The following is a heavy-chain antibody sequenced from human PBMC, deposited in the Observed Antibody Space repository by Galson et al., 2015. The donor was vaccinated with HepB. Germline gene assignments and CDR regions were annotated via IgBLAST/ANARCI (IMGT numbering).Heavy chain of an antibody. Sequence: SLRLSCAASGFSFSSYTMNWVRQAPGKGLEWVSYISSSCSTIYYADSVKGRFTISRDNAKNTLSLQMNSLRAEDTAVYYCAKDSDPGWSFDYRGQGTLGTVSS. CDR3: AKDSDPGWSFDY. V-gene: IGHV3-48*04. CDR2: ISSSCSTI. J-gene: IGHJ4*02. CDR1: GFSFSSYT. D-gene: IGHD6-19*01.